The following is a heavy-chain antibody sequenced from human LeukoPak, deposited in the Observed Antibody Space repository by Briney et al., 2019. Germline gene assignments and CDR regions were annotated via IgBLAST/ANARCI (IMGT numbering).Heavy chain of an antibody. J-gene: IGHJ3*02. D-gene: IGHD1-14*01. Sequence: SETLSLTCAVSGGSISSSSYYWVWIRQPPGQGLEWIGSVYHSGSTYYNPSLKSRVTTSIDTSKNQFSLKLSSVSAADTAVYYCARHSITPGTEYAFDIWGQGTMVTVSS. V-gene: IGHV4-39*01. CDR1: GGSISSSSYY. CDR3: ARHSITPGTEYAFDI. CDR2: VYHSGST.